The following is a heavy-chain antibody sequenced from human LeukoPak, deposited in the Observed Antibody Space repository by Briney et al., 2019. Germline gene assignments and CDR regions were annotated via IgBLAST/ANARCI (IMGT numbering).Heavy chain of an antibody. Sequence: GGSLRLSCAASGFTFSSYWMSWVRQAPGKGLEWVAFIRYDGSNKYYADSEKGRFTISRDNAKNTLYLQMKSLRVEDTAVYYCAKGTYGDYVDYWGQGTLVTVSS. CDR2: IRYDGSNK. D-gene: IGHD4-17*01. CDR3: AKGTYGDYVDY. CDR1: GFTFSSYW. J-gene: IGHJ4*01. V-gene: IGHV3-30*02.